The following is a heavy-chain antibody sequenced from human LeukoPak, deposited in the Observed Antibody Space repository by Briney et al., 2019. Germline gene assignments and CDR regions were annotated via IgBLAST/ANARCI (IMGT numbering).Heavy chain of an antibody. D-gene: IGHD1-20*01. CDR1: GYSFTSYW. CDR2: IYPGDSDT. Sequence: GASLKISCKGSGYSFTSYWIGWVRPMPGKGLGWMGIIYPGDSDTRYSPSFQGQVTISADKSISTAYLQWSSLKASDTAMYYCARHRYTWPLYYYMDVWGKGTTVTVSS. CDR3: ARHRYTWPLYYYMDV. J-gene: IGHJ6*03. V-gene: IGHV5-51*01.